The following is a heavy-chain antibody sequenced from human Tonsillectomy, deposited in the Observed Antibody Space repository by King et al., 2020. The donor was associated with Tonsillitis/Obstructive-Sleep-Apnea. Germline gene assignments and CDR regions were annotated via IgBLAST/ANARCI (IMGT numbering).Heavy chain of an antibody. D-gene: IGHD2-2*01. CDR2: INPNSGGT. CDR1: GYTFNDYY. J-gene: IGHJ5*02. V-gene: IGHV1-2*06. Sequence: QLVQSGAEVKKPGASVKVSCQASGYTFNDYYMHWVRQAPGQGLEWMGRINPNSGGTNYAQQFQGRVTMTRDTSISTAYMELNRLRSNDTAVYYCARDRKRCTSTSCNADWFDPWGQGTLVTVSS. CDR3: ARDRKRCTSTSCNADWFDP.